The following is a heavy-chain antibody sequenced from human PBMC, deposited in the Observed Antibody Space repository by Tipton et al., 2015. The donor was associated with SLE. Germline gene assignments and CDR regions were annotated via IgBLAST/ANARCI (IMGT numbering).Heavy chain of an antibody. CDR3: AKVQVPAAIGDDAFDI. J-gene: IGHJ3*02. V-gene: IGHV3-30-3*01. D-gene: IGHD2-2*02. CDR1: GFIFSNYA. Sequence: SLRLSCAASGFIFSNYAMHWVRQAPGKGLEWVAVISSDGSNKYYTDSVKGRFTISRDNAKNSLYLQMNSLRAEDTAVYYCAKVQVPAAIGDDAFDIWGQGTMVTVSS. CDR2: ISSDGSNK.